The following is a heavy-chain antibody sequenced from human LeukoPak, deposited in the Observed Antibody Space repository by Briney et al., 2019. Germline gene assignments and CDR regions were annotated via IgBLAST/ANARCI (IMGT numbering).Heavy chain of an antibody. CDR3: AREDVDIAMAPLDFDY. CDR2: VYYSGST. J-gene: IGHJ4*02. V-gene: IGHV4-39*07. CDR1: GDSISSSSYY. Sequence: SETLSLTCTVSGDSISSSSYYWGWIRQPPGKGLECIGTVYYSGSTYYNPSLKSRFTISVDTSKNQFSLRLSSVTAADTAVYYCAREDVDIAMAPLDFDYWGQGTLVTVSS. D-gene: IGHD5-18*01.